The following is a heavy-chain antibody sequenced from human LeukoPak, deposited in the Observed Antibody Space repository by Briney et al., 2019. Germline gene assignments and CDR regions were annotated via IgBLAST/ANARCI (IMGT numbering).Heavy chain of an antibody. Sequence: SETLSLTCTVSGGSISSYYWSWIRQPPGKGLEWIGNIYYSGSTNYNTSLKSRVTISVDTSKNQFSLKLSSVTAADTAVYYCAAGSPWIRLWLPGSFDYWGQGTLVTVSS. V-gene: IGHV4-59*01. J-gene: IGHJ4*02. CDR2: IYYSGST. CDR3: AAGSPWIRLWLPGSFDY. D-gene: IGHD5-18*01. CDR1: GGSISSYY.